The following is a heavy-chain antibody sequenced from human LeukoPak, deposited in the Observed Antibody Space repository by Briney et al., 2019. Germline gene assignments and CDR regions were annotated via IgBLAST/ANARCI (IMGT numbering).Heavy chain of an antibody. D-gene: IGHD3-3*01. Sequence: GGSLRLSCAASGFTFSSYSMNWVRQAPGKGLEWVSSISSSSSYIYYADSVKGRFTISRDNAKNSLYPQMNSLRAEDTAVYYCARAEDDFWSGYYSVDYWGQGTLVTVSS. CDR3: ARAEDDFWSGYYSVDY. J-gene: IGHJ4*02. CDR1: GFTFSSYS. V-gene: IGHV3-21*01. CDR2: ISSSSSYI.